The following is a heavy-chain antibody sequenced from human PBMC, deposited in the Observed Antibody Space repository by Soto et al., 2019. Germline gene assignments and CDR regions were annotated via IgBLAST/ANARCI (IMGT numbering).Heavy chain of an antibody. V-gene: IGHV5-10-1*01. Sequence: XXLRICCKGSVYSCTSYLISWVRQMPGKGLEWMGRIDPSDSYTNYSPSFQGHVTISADKSISTAYLQWSSLKASDTAMYYCARQMGYCSGGSCYQLYGMDVWGQGTKVTVYS. D-gene: IGHD2-15*01. CDR3: ARQMGYCSGGSCYQLYGMDV. CDR2: IDPSDSYT. CDR1: VYSCTSYL. J-gene: IGHJ6*02.